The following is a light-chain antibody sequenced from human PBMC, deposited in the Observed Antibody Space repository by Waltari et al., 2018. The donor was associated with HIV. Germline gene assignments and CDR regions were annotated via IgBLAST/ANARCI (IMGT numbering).Light chain of an antibody. Sequence: SYEFTQPTSVSVSPGQTARITCSGDALPNKFVYWYQQESGQATVLVIFDETRRPFGIQERFVGASSGKGATLTSTGAQVEDEADYYCYSSDSSGSGWVFGGGTKLTVL. CDR3: YSSDSSGSGWV. V-gene: IGLV3-10*01. J-gene: IGLJ3*02. CDR2: DET. CDR1: ALPNKF.